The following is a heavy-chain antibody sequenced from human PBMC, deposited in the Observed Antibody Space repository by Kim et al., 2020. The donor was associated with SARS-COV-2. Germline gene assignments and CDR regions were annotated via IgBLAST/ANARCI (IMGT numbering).Heavy chain of an antibody. CDR3: AKDRSRLLWFGEFNFDY. J-gene: IGHJ4*02. V-gene: IGHV3-23*01. Sequence: VKGRFTISRDNAKNTLYLQMNSLRAEDTAVYYCAKDRSRLLWFGEFNFDYWGQGTLVTVSS. D-gene: IGHD3-10*01.